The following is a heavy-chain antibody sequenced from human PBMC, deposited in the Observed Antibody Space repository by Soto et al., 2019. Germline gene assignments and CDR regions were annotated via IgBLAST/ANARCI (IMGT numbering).Heavy chain of an antibody. Sequence: EVQLLESGGALIQPTGSLRLSCSASGFNFTNHVINWVRQAPGKGLEWVSSISNSDDVGFYADSVRGRFIVSRDISTNSVFLQMNSLRVEDTAIYYCAKTVGATKTEDYWGQGTLVTVSS. D-gene: IGHD1-26*01. CDR2: ISNSDDVG. CDR3: AKTVGATKTEDY. CDR1: GFNFTNHV. V-gene: IGHV3-23*01. J-gene: IGHJ4*02.